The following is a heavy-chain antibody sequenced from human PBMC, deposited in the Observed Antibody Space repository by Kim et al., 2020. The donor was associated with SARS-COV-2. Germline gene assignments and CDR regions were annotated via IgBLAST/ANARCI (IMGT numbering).Heavy chain of an antibody. J-gene: IGHJ3*02. V-gene: IGHV3-48*04. CDR3: ARDYYASGSLDAFDI. D-gene: IGHD3-10*01. CDR1: GFTFGSYS. CDR2: ISSSGSTI. Sequence: GGSLRLSCAASGFTFGSYSLNWVRQAPGKGLEWVSYISSSGSTIHYADSVKGRFTISRDNAKNSLYLQMNSLRAEDTAVYFCARDYYASGSLDAFDIWG.